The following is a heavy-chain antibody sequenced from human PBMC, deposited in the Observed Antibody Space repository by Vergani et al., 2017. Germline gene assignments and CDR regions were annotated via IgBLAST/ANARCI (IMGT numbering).Heavy chain of an antibody. D-gene: IGHD2-15*01. CDR1: GYTFTNYA. Sequence: QVQLVQSGSEVKKPGASVKVSCRASGYTFTNYALNWVRQAPGQGLEWMGWINSNSGNPTYAQGLKGRFVFSLDSSVSTSYLQINSLQPEDTAVYYCVRSRAGACTGGSCYCGWFEPWGQGTLVTVSS. CDR2: INSNSGNP. J-gene: IGHJ5*02. V-gene: IGHV7-4-1*02. CDR3: VRSRAGACTGGSCYCGWFEP.